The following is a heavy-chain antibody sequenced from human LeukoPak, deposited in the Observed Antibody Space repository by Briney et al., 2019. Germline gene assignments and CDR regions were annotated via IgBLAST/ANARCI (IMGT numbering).Heavy chain of an antibody. CDR1: GYTFTSYD. V-gene: IGHV1-8*01. Sequence: ASVKVSCKASGYTFTSYDINWVRQATGQGLEWMGWMNPNSGNTGYAQKFQDRVTMTRDTSTSIVYMELSSLTSEDTAVYYCARDPNGYCSGGRCYHFDYWGQGTLVTVSS. D-gene: IGHD2-15*01. CDR2: MNPNSGNT. CDR3: ARDPNGYCSGGRCYHFDY. J-gene: IGHJ4*02.